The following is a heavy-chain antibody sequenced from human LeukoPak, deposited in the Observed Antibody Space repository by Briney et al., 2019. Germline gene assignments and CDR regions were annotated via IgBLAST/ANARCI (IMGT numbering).Heavy chain of an antibody. V-gene: IGHV4-34*01. J-gene: IGHJ6*02. CDR2: INHSGST. Sequence: SETLSLTCAVYGGSFSGYYWSWIRQPPGKGLEWIGEINHSGSTNYDPSLKSRVTISVDTSKNQFSLKLSSVTAADTAVYYCARSGYGDYVVLYYYYGMDVWGQGTTATVSS. CDR3: ARSGYGDYVVLYYYYGMDV. CDR1: GGSFSGYY. D-gene: IGHD4-17*01.